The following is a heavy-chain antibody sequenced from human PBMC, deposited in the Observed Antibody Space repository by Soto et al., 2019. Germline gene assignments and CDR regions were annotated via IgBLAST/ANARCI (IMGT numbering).Heavy chain of an antibody. CDR2: IYSDGTT. V-gene: IGHV3-53*01. D-gene: IGHD6-6*01. CDR3: AILSN. Sequence: HPGGSLRLSCAASGFTVSSNYMNWVRQAPGKGLEWLSIIYSDGTTYYADSVKGRFTISRDNFKNTLYLQMNNLGAEDTAVYYCAILSNWGQGTLVTVSS. J-gene: IGHJ4*02. CDR1: GFTVSSNY.